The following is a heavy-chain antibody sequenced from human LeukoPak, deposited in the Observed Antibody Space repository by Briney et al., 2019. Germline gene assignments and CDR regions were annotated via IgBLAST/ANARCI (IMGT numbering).Heavy chain of an antibody. CDR2: FDPEDGET. Sequence: APVKVSCKVSGYTLTELSMHWVRQAPGKGLEWMGGFDPEDGETIYAQKFQGRVTMTEDTSTDTAYMELSSLRSEDTAVYYCATDLYARRWFDPWGQGTLVTVSS. V-gene: IGHV1-24*01. CDR3: ATDLYARRWFDP. CDR1: GYTLTELS. J-gene: IGHJ5*02. D-gene: IGHD2-2*02.